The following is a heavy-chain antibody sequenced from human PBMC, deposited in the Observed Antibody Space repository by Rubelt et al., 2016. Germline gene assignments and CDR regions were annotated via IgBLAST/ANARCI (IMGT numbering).Heavy chain of an antibody. Sequence: EVQLVESGGGLVKPGGSLRLSCAASGFTFSSYSMNWVRQAPGKGLEWVSSTISRDKSKNSLYLQMNSLRAEDTAVYYCARDPDIVVVPAAIRSYYYYGMDVWGQGTTVTVSS. CDR1: GFTFSSYS. D-gene: IGHD2-2*02. CDR3: ARDPDIVVVPAAIRSYYYYGMDV. V-gene: IGHV3-21*01. J-gene: IGHJ6*02.